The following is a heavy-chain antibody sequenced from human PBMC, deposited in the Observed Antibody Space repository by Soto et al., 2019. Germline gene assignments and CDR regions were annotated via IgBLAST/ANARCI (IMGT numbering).Heavy chain of an antibody. J-gene: IGHJ4*02. CDR2: INPNSGGT. V-gene: IGHV1-2*02. CDR3: ARVAGFGPLAPYDY. D-gene: IGHD3-10*01. CDR1: GYTFTGYY. Sequence: EASVKVSCKASGYTFTGYYVHWVRQAPGQGLEWMGWINPNSGGTNYAQNFQGRVTMTRDTSISTAYMELGRLRSDDTAVYYCARVAGFGPLAPYDYWGQGTLVTVSS.